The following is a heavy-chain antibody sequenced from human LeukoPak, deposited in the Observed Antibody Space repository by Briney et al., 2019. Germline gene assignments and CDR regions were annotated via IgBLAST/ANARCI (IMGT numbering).Heavy chain of an antibody. CDR2: IIGTSEM. V-gene: IGHV3-21*06. CDR1: GFSFSSYT. D-gene: IGHD6-13*01. J-gene: IGHJ3*02. Sequence: GGSLRLSCAASGFSFSSYTMNWVRLAPGRGQEWVSSIIGTSEMHYADSVKGRFTVSRDNDKNSLFLQLYSLSVEDTAVYYCTRAIIVALGTGPFDIWGQGTVVTVSS. CDR3: TRAIIVALGTGPFDI.